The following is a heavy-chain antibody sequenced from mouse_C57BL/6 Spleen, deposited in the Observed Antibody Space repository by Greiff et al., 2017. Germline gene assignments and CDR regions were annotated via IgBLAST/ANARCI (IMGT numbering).Heavy chain of an antibody. CDR1: GYTFTSYW. Sequence: QVHVKQPGAELVKPGASVKLSCKASGYTFTSYWMHWVKQRPGQGLEWIGMIHPNSGSTNYNEKFKSKATLTVDKSSSTAYMQLSSLTSEDSAVYYCAPIYYDYDGDYYAMDYWGQGTSVTVSS. V-gene: IGHV1-64*01. CDR2: IHPNSGST. CDR3: APIYYDYDGDYYAMDY. J-gene: IGHJ4*01. D-gene: IGHD2-4*01.